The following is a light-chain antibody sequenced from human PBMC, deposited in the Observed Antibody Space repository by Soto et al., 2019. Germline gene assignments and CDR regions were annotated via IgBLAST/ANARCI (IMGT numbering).Light chain of an antibody. CDR2: KAS. V-gene: IGKV1-5*03. Sequence: DGQMTQSPSSLSGSVGERVTISCRASQTSSSCLACYQQEPGKAPKLQIYKASTIKSGVPSRFSGCGSGTEFTLTISSLQADDFATYYCQHYKSYSEAFGEGTKVDIK. CDR1: QTSSSC. CDR3: QHYKSYSEA. J-gene: IGKJ1*01.